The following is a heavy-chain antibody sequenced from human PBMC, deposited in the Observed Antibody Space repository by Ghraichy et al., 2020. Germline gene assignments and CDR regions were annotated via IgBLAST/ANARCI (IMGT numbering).Heavy chain of an antibody. V-gene: IGHV3-48*02. Sequence: GGSLRLSCAASGFTFSSYSMNWVRQAPGKGLEWVSYISSSSSTIYYADSVKGRFTISRDNAKNSLYLQMNSLRDEDTAVYYCARLFLWGYDSSGYSDYWGQGTLVTVSS. J-gene: IGHJ4*02. CDR1: GFTFSSYS. CDR3: ARLFLWGYDSSGYSDY. CDR2: ISSSSSTI. D-gene: IGHD3-22*01.